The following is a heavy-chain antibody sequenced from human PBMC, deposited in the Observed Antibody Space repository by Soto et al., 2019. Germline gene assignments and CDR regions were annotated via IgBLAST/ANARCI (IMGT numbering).Heavy chain of an antibody. CDR1: GFTFSTYA. Sequence: GGSLRLSCAASGFTFSTYAMHWVRQAPGKGLEYVSAISSNGGSTFYADYLQGRFTISRDNSKNTLYLQVGSLRAEDMAVYYCARSIHDFWSGYPQGFFDYWGQGTLVTVSS. V-gene: IGHV3-64*02. D-gene: IGHD3-3*01. J-gene: IGHJ4*02. CDR2: ISSNGGST. CDR3: ARSIHDFWSGYPQGFFDY.